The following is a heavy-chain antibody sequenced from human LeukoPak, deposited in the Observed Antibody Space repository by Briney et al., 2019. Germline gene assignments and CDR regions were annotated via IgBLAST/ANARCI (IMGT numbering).Heavy chain of an antibody. V-gene: IGHV3-48*03. J-gene: IGHJ4*02. CDR3: ARARHALLVYFDY. D-gene: IGHD3-3*01. Sequence: GGSLRLSCAASGFTFSSYEMNWVRQAPGKGREWVSYISGSGSTIYYADSVKGRFTISRDNAKNSLYLQMNSLRAEDTAVYYCARARHALLVYFDYWGPGILVTVSS. CDR2: ISGSGSTI. CDR1: GFTFSSYE.